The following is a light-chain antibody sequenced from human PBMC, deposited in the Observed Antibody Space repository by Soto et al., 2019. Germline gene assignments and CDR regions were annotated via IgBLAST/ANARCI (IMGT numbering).Light chain of an antibody. CDR3: QQYNNWPFT. J-gene: IGKJ3*01. CDR2: GAS. V-gene: IGKV3-15*01. CDR1: QSVSSN. Sequence: EIVMTQSPATLSVSPGERATLSCRASQSVSSNLAWYQQKPGQAPRLLIYGASTRATGIPARFSGSGSGTAFTLPISSLQSEEFAVYYCQQYNNWPFTFGPVTKVDI.